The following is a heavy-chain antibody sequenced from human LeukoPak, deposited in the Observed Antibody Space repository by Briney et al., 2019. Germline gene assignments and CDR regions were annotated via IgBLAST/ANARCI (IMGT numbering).Heavy chain of an antibody. V-gene: IGHV4-61*01. D-gene: IGHD3-3*01. Sequence: SQTLSLTCTVSGGSISSGSYYWSWIRQPPGKGLEWIGYIYYSGSTNYNPSLKSRVTISVDTSKNQFSLKLSSVTAADTAVYYCAREANLRFLEWINRGFDPWGQGTLVTASS. CDR2: IYYSGST. CDR1: GGSISSGSYY. J-gene: IGHJ5*02. CDR3: AREANLRFLEWINRGFDP.